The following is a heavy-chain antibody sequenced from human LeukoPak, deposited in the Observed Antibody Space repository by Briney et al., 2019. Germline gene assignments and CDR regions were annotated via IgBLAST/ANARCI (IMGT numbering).Heavy chain of an antibody. CDR1: GGSISTYY. V-gene: IGHV4-59*08. CDR2: IHDTGST. J-gene: IGHJ6*02. CDR3: ARVEPYSYYFGMDV. D-gene: IGHD1-26*01. Sequence: SETLSLTCTVSGGSISTYYWSWIRQSPGKGLNWTGYIHDTGSTNYNPSLKSRVSISVDRSKSQFSLHLSSVTAADTAVYFCARVEPYSYYFGMDVWGRGTTVTVSS.